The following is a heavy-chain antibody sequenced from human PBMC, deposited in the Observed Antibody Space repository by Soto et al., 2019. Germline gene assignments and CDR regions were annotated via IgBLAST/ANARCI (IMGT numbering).Heavy chain of an antibody. CDR1: GGSFSGYY. CDR3: ARGGLRRKYNWFDP. CDR2: INHSGST. Sequence: SETLSLTCAVYGGSFSGYYWSWIRQPPGKGLEWIGEINHSGSTNYNPPLKSRVTISVDTSKNQFSLKLSSVTAADTAVYYCARGGLRRKYNWFDPWGQGTLVTVSS. J-gene: IGHJ5*02. V-gene: IGHV4-34*01. D-gene: IGHD4-17*01.